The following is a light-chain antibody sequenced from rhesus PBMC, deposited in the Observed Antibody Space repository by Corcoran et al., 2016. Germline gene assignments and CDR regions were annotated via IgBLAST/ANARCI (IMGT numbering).Light chain of an antibody. CDR1: QSFSSW. J-gene: IGKJ4*01. CDR3: QQYSSALT. V-gene: IGKV1-16*01. Sequence: DIQMTQSPSSLSASVGDKVTITCQASQSFSSWLAWYQQKPGKAPKPIVYKASSLESGVPSRFSGSGSGTDFTLTISSLQPEDFATYCCQQYSSALTFGGGTKVELK. CDR2: KAS.